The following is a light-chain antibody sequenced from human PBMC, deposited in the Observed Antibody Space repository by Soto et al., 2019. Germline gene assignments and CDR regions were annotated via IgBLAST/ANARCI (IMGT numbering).Light chain of an antibody. CDR3: QHYSSSPRSWT. Sequence: EIVLTQSPGILSLSPGERATLSCRASQSVSSSYLAWYQQKPGQAPRLLIYGAPSRATGIPDRFSGSGFGTDFTLTISRLEPEDFAVYYCQHYSSSPRSWTFGQGTKVEIK. J-gene: IGKJ1*01. V-gene: IGKV3-20*01. CDR2: GAP. CDR1: QSVSSSY.